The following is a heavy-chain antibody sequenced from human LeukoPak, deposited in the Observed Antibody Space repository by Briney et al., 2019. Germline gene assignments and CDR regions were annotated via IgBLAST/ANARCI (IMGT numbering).Heavy chain of an antibody. Sequence: SETLSLTCTVSGGSISSGDYYWSWIRQPPGKGLEWIGYIYYSGSTYYNPSLKSRVTISVDTSKNQFSLKLSSVTAADTAVYYCASLIFMVRGVITERKVKNWFDPWGQGTLVTVSS. CDR2: IYYSGST. V-gene: IGHV4-30-4*08. D-gene: IGHD3-10*01. CDR3: ASLIFMVRGVITERKVKNWFDP. J-gene: IGHJ5*02. CDR1: GGSISSGDYY.